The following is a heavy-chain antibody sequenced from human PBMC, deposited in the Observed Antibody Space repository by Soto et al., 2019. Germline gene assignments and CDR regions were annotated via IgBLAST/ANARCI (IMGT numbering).Heavy chain of an antibody. D-gene: IGHD3-22*01. CDR2: ISAYNGNT. CDR1: GYTFTSYG. V-gene: IGHV1-18*04. CDR3: ASPDSSGYSAFDI. J-gene: IGHJ3*02. Sequence: ASVKVSCKASGYTFTSYGISWVRQAPGQGLEWMGWISAYNGNTNYAQKLQGRVAMTTDTSTSTAYMELRSLRSDDTAVYYCASPDSSGYSAFDIWGQGTMVTVSS.